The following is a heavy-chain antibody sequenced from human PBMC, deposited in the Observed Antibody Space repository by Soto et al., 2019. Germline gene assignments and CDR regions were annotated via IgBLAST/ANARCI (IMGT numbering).Heavy chain of an antibody. CDR1: GFTFSGSA. CDR2: IRSKANSYAT. D-gene: IGHD2-2*01. V-gene: IGHV3-73*01. J-gene: IGHJ6*02. Sequence: PGGSRIISCAASGFTFSGSAMHWVRQASGKGVEWVGRIRSKANSYATAYAASVKGRFTISRDDSKNTAYLQMNSLKTEDTAVYYCTRHGAVVPAYYYYYGMDVWGQGTTVTVSS. CDR3: TRHGAVVPAYYYYYGMDV.